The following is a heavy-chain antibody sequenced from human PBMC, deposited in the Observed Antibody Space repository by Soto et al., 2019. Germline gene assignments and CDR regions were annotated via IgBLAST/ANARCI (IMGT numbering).Heavy chain of an antibody. CDR3: ARGVAPSTVDSSSSFWMIYYYGMDV. Sequence: PSETLSLTCSVSADSLAAYYWNWIRQTPGKGLEWVGYVHVLWTTRYKPALKSRVTISMDTSKNQLSLRLTSVTPADTAVYYCARGVAPSTVDSSSSFWMIYYYGMDVWGQGTTVTVSS. J-gene: IGHJ6*02. CDR2: VHVLWTT. CDR1: ADSLAAYY. D-gene: IGHD6-6*01. V-gene: IGHV4-59*01.